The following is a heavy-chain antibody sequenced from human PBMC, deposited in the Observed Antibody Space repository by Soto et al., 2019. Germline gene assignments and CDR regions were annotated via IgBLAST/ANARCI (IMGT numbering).Heavy chain of an antibody. J-gene: IGHJ6*02. CDR1: GDSISTYY. Sequence: QVQLQESGPGLVKPSETLSLTCTVSGDSISTYYWSWIRQPPGKGLEWIGYIYYSGSTNYNPSLKRRVTRSEDTSKSQFSLKLSSVTAADTAVYYCARCRWGSPYGMDVWGQGTTVTVFS. V-gene: IGHV4-59*01. CDR3: ARCRWGSPYGMDV. D-gene: IGHD2-21*01. CDR2: IYYSGST.